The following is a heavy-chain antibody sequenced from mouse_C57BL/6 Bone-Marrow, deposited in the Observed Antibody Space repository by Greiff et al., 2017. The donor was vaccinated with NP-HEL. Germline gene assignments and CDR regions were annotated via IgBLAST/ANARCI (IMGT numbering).Heavy chain of an antibody. CDR3: ASETFDY. CDR2: INPSSGYT. CDR1: GYTFTSYW. Sequence: VQLVESGAELAKPGASVKLSCKASGYTFTSYWMHWVKQRPGQGLEWIGYINPSSGYTKYNQKFKDKATLTADKSSSTAYMQLRSLTYEDSAVHYCASETFDYWGQGTTLTVSS. V-gene: IGHV1-7*01. J-gene: IGHJ2*01.